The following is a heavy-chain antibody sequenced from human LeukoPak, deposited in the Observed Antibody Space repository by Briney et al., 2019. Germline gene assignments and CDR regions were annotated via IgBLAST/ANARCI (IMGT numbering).Heavy chain of an antibody. CDR2: IYYSGST. CDR3: ARVGLTILGVVKGFDY. CDR1: GGSISSSSYY. D-gene: IGHD3-3*01. Sequence: PSETLSLTCTVSGGSISSSSYYWGWIRQPPGKGLEWIGSIYYSGSTNYNPSLKSRVTISVDTSKNQFSLKLSSVTAADTAVYYCARVGLTILGVVKGFDYWGQGTLVTVSS. V-gene: IGHV4-39*07. J-gene: IGHJ4*02.